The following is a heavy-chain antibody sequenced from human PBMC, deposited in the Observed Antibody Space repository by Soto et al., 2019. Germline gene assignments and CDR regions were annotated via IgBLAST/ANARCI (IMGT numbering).Heavy chain of an antibody. Sequence: GDSLRLSWSSSGFTFTNYAMNWVRQAPGKGLEWVSGISGSGGSTHYADSVKGRFTISRDNSKSTLFLQMNSLRAEDTAVYYCANDHDYDSIGHSDFAVCGKRTPVTVYS. D-gene: IGHD3-22*01. CDR1: GFTFTNYA. CDR3: ANDHDYDSIGHSDFAV. CDR2: ISGSGGST. V-gene: IGHV3-23*01. J-gene: IGHJ6*04.